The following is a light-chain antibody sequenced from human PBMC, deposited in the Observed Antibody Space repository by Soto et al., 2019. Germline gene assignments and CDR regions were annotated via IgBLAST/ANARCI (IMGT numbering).Light chain of an antibody. Sequence: QSVLTQPPSVSGAPGQRVTISCTGSSSNIGAGYDVHWYQQLPGTAPKVLIYGNTNRPSGVPDRFSGSQSGTSASLAITGLQAEDEADYYCQSYDSSLSGSVLGTGTTVTVL. J-gene: IGLJ1*01. CDR2: GNT. CDR3: QSYDSSLSGSV. CDR1: SSNIGAGYD. V-gene: IGLV1-40*01.